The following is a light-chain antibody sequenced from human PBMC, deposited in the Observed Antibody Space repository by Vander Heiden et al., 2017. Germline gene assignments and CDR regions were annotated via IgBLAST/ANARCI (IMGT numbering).Light chain of an antibody. CDR2: VAS. J-gene: IGKJ5*01. V-gene: IGKV1-39*01. CDR3: QQSYTIPLT. Sequence: DINLTKSPSSLSASVGDRVTITCRTSQSINKYLNWYQQKPGKAPKLLIDVASSLQSGVPSRFSGSGSGTDFTLTISSLQPEDFATYYCQQSYTIPLTFGPGTRMEIK. CDR1: QSINKY.